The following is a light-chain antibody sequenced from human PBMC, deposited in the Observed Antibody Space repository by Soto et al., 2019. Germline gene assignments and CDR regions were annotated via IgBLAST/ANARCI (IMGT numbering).Light chain of an antibody. CDR2: DVS. CDR1: SSDVGSYNY. J-gene: IGLJ3*02. V-gene: IGLV2-14*01. CDR3: SSYTSSSTQV. Sequence: QSALTQPASVSGSPGQSITISCTGTSSDVGSYNYVSWYQQHPGKAPKLMIFDVSNRPSGVSNRFSGSKSGYTASLTISGLQAEDEADYYCSSYTSSSTQVFGGGTKLTVL.